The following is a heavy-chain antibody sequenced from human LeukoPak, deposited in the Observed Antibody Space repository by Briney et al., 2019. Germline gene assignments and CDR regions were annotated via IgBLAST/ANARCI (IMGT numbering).Heavy chain of an antibody. D-gene: IGHD1-26*01. CDR1: GFTFSNYW. CDR2: INSDGRST. CDR3: ARVSSGSCLGYYYYYMDV. Sequence: GGSLRLSCAASGFTFSNYWMHWVRQAPGKGLVWVSRINSDGRSTSYADSVKGRFTISRDNAKNTLDLQMNSLRAEDTAVYYCARVSSGSCLGYYYYYMDVWGKGTTVTVSS. V-gene: IGHV3-74*01. J-gene: IGHJ6*03.